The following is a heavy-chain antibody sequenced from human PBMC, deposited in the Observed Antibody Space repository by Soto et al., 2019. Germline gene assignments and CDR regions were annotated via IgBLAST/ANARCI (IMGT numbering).Heavy chain of an antibody. CDR1: GDTFKNCV. CDR2: IIPLFGTT. D-gene: IGHD3-10*01. J-gene: IGHJ6*02. CDR3: AAELGFGKLSVV. V-gene: IGHV1-69*01. Sequence: QVPVVQSGVEVRRPGSSVKVSCKASGDTFKNCVISWVRQTPGQGLEWMGGIIPLFGTTDFAQRFQGRLTITTDESTTTAYMELSRLRSEDTATYYFAAELGFGKLSVVWGQGTRVIVSS.